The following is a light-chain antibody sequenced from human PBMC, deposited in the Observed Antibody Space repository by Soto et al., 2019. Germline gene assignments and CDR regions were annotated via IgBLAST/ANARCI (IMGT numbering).Light chain of an antibody. J-gene: IGLJ2*01. V-gene: IGLV1-40*01. CDR2: GNS. CDR1: SSNIGAGYD. Sequence: QSVLTQPPSVPGAPGQRVTISCTGSSSNIGAGYDVHWYQQLPGTAPQLLIYGNSKRPSGVPDRFSGSKSGASASLAITRRQAEDEADYSCQSYDSSLSVVFGGGTKLTVL. CDR3: QSYDSSLSVV.